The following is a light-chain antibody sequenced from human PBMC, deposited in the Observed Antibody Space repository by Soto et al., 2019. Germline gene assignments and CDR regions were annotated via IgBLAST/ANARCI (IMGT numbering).Light chain of an antibody. CDR1: SGDIATTY. CDR3: QSFDTFNQV. V-gene: IGLV6-57*04. J-gene: IGLJ3*02. CDR2: QDD. Sequence: NFMLTQPHSVSESPGKTVTISCTRSSGDIATTYVQWYQQRPGRAPATVIYQDDQRFSGVPDRFSASIDSSSNSASLTISGLKTDDEAVYFCQSFDTFNQVFGGGTKVTVL.